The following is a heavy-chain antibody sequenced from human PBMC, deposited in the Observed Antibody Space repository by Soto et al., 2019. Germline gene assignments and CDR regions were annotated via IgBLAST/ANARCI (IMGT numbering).Heavy chain of an antibody. CDR3: ARDVGYCSSSTCLIDH. J-gene: IGHJ4*02. CDR1: GYTFNTYG. V-gene: IGHV1-18*01. Sequence: ASVKVSCKASGYTFNTYGISWVRQAPGQGLECMGWISTFNGETRYAQKFQARVTVTTDTSTTTGYMELRSLRSDDTAVYYCARDVGYCSSSTCLIDHWGQGTLVTV. D-gene: IGHD2-2*01. CDR2: ISTFNGET.